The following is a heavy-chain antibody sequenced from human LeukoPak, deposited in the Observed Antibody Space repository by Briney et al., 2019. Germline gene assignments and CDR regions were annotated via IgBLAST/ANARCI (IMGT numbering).Heavy chain of an antibody. V-gene: IGHV4-30-2*01. CDR3: ARDRENDPYAFDI. D-gene: IGHD3-16*01. CDR1: GFTFSSYW. Sequence: LRLSCAASGFTFSSYWMSWIRQPPGKGLEWIGYIYHSGSTYYNPSLKSRVTISVDRSKNQFSLKLSSVTAADTAVYYCARDRENDPYAFDIWGQGTMVTVSS. CDR2: IYHSGST. J-gene: IGHJ3*02.